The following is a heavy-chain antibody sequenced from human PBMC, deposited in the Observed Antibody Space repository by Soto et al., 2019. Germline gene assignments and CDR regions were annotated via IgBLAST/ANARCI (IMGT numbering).Heavy chain of an antibody. J-gene: IGHJ5*02. V-gene: IGHV1-46*01. CDR3: ATSILTGYCLVA. CDR1: GYTFTSYY. D-gene: IGHD3-9*01. Sequence: ASVKVSCKASGYTFTSYYMHWVRQAPGQGLEWMGIINPSGGSTSYAQKFQGRVTMTRDTSTSTVYMELSSLRSEDTAVYYCATSILTGYCLVAWGQGTLVTVSS. CDR2: INPSGGST.